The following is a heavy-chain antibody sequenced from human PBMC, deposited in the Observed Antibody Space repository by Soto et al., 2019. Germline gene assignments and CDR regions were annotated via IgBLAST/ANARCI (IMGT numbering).Heavy chain of an antibody. Sequence: GASVKVSCKASGYTFTGYYMHWGRQAPGQGLEWMGWINPNSGDTNYAQKFQGRVTMTRDTSISTAYMELSRLRSDDTAVYYCARVSYCTNGVCYLNWFDPWGQGTLVTVSS. V-gene: IGHV1-2*02. CDR2: INPNSGDT. D-gene: IGHD2-8*01. J-gene: IGHJ5*02. CDR1: GYTFTGYY. CDR3: ARVSYCTNGVCYLNWFDP.